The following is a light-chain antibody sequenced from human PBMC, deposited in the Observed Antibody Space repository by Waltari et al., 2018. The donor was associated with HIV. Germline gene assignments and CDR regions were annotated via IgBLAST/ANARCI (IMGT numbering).Light chain of an antibody. J-gene: IGLJ1*01. V-gene: IGLV1-51*01. Sequence: QSILTQPPSVSAAPGQKVTISCSGDTSNLGNNFVSWYQQVPGRAPRLPIYDNEKRPSGIPDRFSASKAGVSATLGIAGLQIVDEADYYCGTWDSSLSLYVFGPGTTVAVL. CDR3: GTWDSSLSLYV. CDR2: DNE. CDR1: TSNLGNNF.